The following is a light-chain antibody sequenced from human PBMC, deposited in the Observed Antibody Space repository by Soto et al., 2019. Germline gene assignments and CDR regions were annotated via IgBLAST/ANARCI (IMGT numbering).Light chain of an antibody. CDR3: SSDAGNYNYV. Sequence: QSALTQAPSASGSPGQSVTIPCTGTSSDVGGYDHVSWYQQHPGKAPKLIIYEVTKRPAGVPDRFSGSKSGNTASLTVSGLQAEDEADYYCSSDAGNYNYVFGTGTKVTVL. J-gene: IGLJ1*01. CDR1: SSDVGGYDH. CDR2: EVT. V-gene: IGLV2-8*01.